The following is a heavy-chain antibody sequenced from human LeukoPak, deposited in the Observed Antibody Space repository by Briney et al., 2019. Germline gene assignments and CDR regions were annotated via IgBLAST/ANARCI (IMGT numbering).Heavy chain of an antibody. D-gene: IGHD5-12*01. J-gene: IGHJ4*02. V-gene: IGHV3-48*03. CDR1: GFTFSSFE. CDR3: ARVLYGGPDY. CDR2: ISSSGSTI. Sequence: VGSLRLSCAASGFTFSSFEMNWVRQAPGKGLEWVSYISSSGSTIYYADSVKGRFTISRDNAKNSLYLQMNSLRAEDTAVYYCARVLYGGPDYWGQGTLVTVSS.